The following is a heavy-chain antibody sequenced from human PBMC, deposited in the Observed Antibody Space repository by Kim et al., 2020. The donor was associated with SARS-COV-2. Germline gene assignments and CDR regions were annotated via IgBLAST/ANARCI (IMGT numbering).Heavy chain of an antibody. D-gene: IGHD1-7*01. V-gene: IGHV3-23*01. CDR3: AKDAELLYYFDY. Sequence: YADYVKGRFTISRDNSNNALYLQMNSLRAEDTAVYYCAKDAELLYYFDYWGQGTLVTVSS. J-gene: IGHJ4*02.